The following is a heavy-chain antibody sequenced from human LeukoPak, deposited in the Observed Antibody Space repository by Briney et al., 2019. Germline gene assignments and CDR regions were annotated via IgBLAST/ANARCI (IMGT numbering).Heavy chain of an antibody. D-gene: IGHD3-22*01. V-gene: IGHV1-69*06. CDR1: GYTFTSYG. CDR3: ARAPHYSASSGYNWFHP. CDR2: IIPIFGTA. J-gene: IGHJ5*02. Sequence: ASVKVSCKASGYTFTSYGISWVRQAPGQGLERMGGIIPIFGTANYAQKFQDRVTITAETSSNTSYLELRSLTSDDTAVYYCARAPHYSASSGYNWFHPWGQGSLVTVSS.